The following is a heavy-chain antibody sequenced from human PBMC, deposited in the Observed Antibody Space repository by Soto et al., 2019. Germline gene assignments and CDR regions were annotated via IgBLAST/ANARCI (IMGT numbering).Heavy chain of an antibody. CDR1: GFTFSSYS. CDR2: ISSSSSYI. J-gene: IGHJ5*02. D-gene: IGHD2-21*01. CDR3: LADCGGDCDWFDP. V-gene: IGHV3-21*01. Sequence: PGGSLRLSCAASGFTFSSYSMNWVRQAPGKGLEWVSSISSSSSYIYYADSVKGRFTISRDNAKNSLYLQMNSLRAEDTAVYYCLADCGGDCDWFDPWGQGTLVTVSS.